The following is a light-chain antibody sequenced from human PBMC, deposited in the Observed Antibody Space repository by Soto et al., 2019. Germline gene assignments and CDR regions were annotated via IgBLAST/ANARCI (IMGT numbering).Light chain of an antibody. CDR2: FAS. V-gene: IGKV2-28*01. Sequence: DIEMTQSPLSLPVTPGEPASISCRSSQSLLHGTGNTYLDWYVQKPGQSPQLLIYFASNRASGVPDRFSGSVSGTNFTLKISRVHTEDVGVYYCMQALSAPLTFGGGTKVEIK. CDR3: MQALSAPLT. J-gene: IGKJ4*01. CDR1: QSLLHGTGNTY.